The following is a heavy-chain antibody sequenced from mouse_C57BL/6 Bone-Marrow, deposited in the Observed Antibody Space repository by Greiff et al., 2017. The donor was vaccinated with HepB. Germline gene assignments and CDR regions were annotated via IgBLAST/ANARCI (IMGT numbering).Heavy chain of an antibody. D-gene: IGHD1-1*01. CDR1: GYTFTSYW. CDR2: INPSSGYT. J-gene: IGHJ2*01. V-gene: IGHV1-7*01. Sequence: VQLQQSGAELAKPGASVKLSCKASGYTFTSYWMHWVKPRPGQGLEWIGYINPSSGYTKYNQKFKDKATLTADKSSSTAYMQLSSLTYEDSAVYYCAGPYYYGSSYLDYWGQGTTLTVSS. CDR3: AGPYYYGSSYLDY.